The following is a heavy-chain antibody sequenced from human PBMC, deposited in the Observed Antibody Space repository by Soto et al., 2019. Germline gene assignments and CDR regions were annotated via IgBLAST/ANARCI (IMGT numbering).Heavy chain of an antibody. J-gene: IGHJ4*02. CDR3: ATAVVAASYYFDF. D-gene: IGHD2-15*01. V-gene: IGHV4-39*01. CDR1: GGSMSGSRYY. Sequence: SETLSLTCTVSGGSMSGSRYYWGWIRQPPGKGPQWIGSIYYSGTTYDNPSLMSRVAISVDTSKNQFSLKLSSVTAADTAVYYCATAVVAASYYFDFWGQGTLVTVS. CDR2: IYYSGTT.